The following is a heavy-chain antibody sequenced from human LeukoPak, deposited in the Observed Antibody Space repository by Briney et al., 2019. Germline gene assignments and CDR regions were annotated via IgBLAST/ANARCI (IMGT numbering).Heavy chain of an antibody. CDR2: IYSSGNT. Sequence: SETLSLTCAVSGASISSSNYYWGWVRQSPGKGLEWIGNIYSSGNTYYNASLKSRVTMYIDTSKNQFFLKLSSVTAADTAVYYCARVSARYYYDSSGYYRYWGQGTLVTVSS. V-gene: IGHV4-39*07. CDR1: GASISSSNYY. D-gene: IGHD3-22*01. J-gene: IGHJ4*02. CDR3: ARVSARYYYDSSGYYRY.